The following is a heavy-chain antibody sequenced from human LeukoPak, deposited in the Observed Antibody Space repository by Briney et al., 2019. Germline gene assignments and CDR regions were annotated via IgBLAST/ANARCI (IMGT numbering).Heavy chain of an antibody. J-gene: IGHJ4*02. CDR3: ARGRINEANDFEWELLYVPGDFDY. CDR2: IKQDGSEK. D-gene: IGHD1-26*01. CDR1: GFTFSSYW. Sequence: PGGSLRLSCAASGFTFSSYWMSWVRQAPGKGLEWVANIKQDGSEKYYVDSVKGRFTISRDNAKNSLYLQMNSLRAEDTAVYYCARGRINEANDFEWELLYVPGDFDYWGQGTLVTVSS. V-gene: IGHV3-7*01.